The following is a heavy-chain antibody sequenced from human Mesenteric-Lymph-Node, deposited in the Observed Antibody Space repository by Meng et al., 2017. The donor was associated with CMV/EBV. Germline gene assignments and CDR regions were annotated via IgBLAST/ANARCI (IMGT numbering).Heavy chain of an antibody. CDR3: AKLYDSSGGWFDP. CDR1: GFTFSSYA. J-gene: IGHJ5*02. Sequence: ETLSLTCAASGFTFSSYAMSWVRQAPGKGLEWVSTISGSGSSTYYADSVKGRFTISRDNSKNTLYLQMNSLRAEDTAVYYCAKLYDSSGGWFDPWGQGTLVTVSS. V-gene: IGHV3-23*01. CDR2: ISGSGSST. D-gene: IGHD3-22*01.